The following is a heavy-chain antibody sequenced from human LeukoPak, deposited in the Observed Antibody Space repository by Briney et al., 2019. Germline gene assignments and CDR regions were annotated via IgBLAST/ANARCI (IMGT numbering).Heavy chain of an antibody. Sequence: PGGSLRLSCAASGFTFNNYAMTWVRQAPGKGLEWVSGITGNGGNTDYADSVKGRFTISRDNSKNTLYLQMNSLRAEDSAVYYCAKDHYYDSSGHPWGQGTLVTVSS. D-gene: IGHD3-22*01. V-gene: IGHV3-23*01. J-gene: IGHJ5*02. CDR2: ITGNGGNT. CDR3: AKDHYYDSSGHP. CDR1: GFTFNNYA.